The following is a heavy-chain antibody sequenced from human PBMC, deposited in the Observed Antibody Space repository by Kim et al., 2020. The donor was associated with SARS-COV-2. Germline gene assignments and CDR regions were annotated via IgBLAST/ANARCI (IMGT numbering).Heavy chain of an antibody. CDR1: GGTFSSYA. CDR2: IIPILGIA. CDR3: AVGAAMITFGGH. V-gene: IGHV1-69*04. J-gene: IGHJ4*02. D-gene: IGHD3-16*01. Sequence: SVKVSCKASGGTFSSYAISWVRQAPGQGLEWMGRIIPILGIANYAQKFQGRVTITADKSTSTAYMELSSLRSEDTAVYYCAVGAAMITFGGHWGQGTLVTVSS.